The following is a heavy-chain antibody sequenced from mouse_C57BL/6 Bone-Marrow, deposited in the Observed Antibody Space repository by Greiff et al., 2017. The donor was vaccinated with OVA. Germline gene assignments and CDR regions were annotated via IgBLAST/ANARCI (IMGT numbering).Heavy chain of an antibody. CDR3: TRANYYGTLFDY. D-gene: IGHD1-1*01. V-gene: IGHV5-9-1*02. CDR2: ISSGGDYI. Sequence: EVQLVESGEGLVKPGGSLKLSCAASGFTFSSYAMSWVRQTPEKRLEWVAYISSGGDYIYYADTVKGRFTISRDNARNTLYLQMSSLKSEDTAMYDCTRANYYGTLFDYWGQGTTLTVSS. J-gene: IGHJ2*01. CDR1: GFTFSSYA.